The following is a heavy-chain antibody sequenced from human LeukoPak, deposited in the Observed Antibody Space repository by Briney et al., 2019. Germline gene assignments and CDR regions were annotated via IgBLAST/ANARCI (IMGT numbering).Heavy chain of an antibody. CDR1: GFSFNSDW. D-gene: IGHD1-26*01. CDR3: TTARGSDLQYFQH. CDR2: IKHDESEK. Sequence: GGSLRLSCAASGFSFNSDWMDWVRQAPGKGLEWVANIKHDESEKNYLDSVKGRFTISRDNAQNSLYLQMNSLKTEDTAVYYCTTARGSDLQYFQHWGQGTLVTVSS. J-gene: IGHJ1*01. V-gene: IGHV3-7*03.